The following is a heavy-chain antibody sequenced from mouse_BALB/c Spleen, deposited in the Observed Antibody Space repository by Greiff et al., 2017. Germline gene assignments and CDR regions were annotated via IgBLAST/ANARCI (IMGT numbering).Heavy chain of an antibody. V-gene: IGHV14-3*02. CDR1: GFNIKDTY. CDR3: ARMITTTGFAY. D-gene: IGHD2-4*01. Sequence: EVQLQQSGAELVKPGASVKLSCTASGFNIKDTYMHWVKQRPEQGLEWIGRIDPANGNTKYDPKFQGKATITADTSSNTAYLQLSSLTSEDTAVYYCARMITTTGFAYWGQGTLVTVSA. CDR2: IDPANGNT. J-gene: IGHJ3*01.